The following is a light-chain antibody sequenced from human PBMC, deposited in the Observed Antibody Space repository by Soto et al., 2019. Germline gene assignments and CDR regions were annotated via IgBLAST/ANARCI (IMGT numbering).Light chain of an antibody. Sequence: AIRMTQSPSSFSASTGDRVTITCRASQGISSYLAWYQQKPGKAPKLLIYAASTLQSGVPSRFSGSGSGTDFTLTISCLQSEDFATYSCQQYYSNPQTFGQGTKVDIK. V-gene: IGKV1-8*01. CDR3: QQYYSNPQT. CDR2: AAS. CDR1: QGISSY. J-gene: IGKJ1*01.